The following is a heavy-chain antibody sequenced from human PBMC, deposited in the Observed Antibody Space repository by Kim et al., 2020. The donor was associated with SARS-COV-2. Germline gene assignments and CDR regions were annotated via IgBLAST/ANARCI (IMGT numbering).Heavy chain of an antibody. CDR1: GFTLSSHF. Sequence: GGSLRLSCAASGFTLSSHFIHWVRQAPGKGLEWVSSISPTSDFISYGDSVKGRFTLSRDNAKNSLYLQMNSLRSEDTAVYYCARDLNSSGWYFSGVIFYGIDVWGPGTTVTVSS. CDR3: ARDLNSSGWYFSGVIFYGIDV. J-gene: IGHJ6*02. CDR2: ISPTSDFI. V-gene: IGHV3-21*01. D-gene: IGHD6-19*01.